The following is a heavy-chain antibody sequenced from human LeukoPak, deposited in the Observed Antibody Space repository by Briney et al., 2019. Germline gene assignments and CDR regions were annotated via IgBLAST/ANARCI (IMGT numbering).Heavy chain of an antibody. V-gene: IGHV1-69*01. CDR2: IIPIFGTA. CDR1: GGTFSSYA. D-gene: IGHD3-10*01. Sequence: GASVKVSCKASGGTFSSYAISWVRQAPGQGLEWMGGIIPIFGTANYAQKFQGRVTITADESTSTAYMELSSLRSEDTAVYYCARGPTYYYGSGSLNDYWGQGTLVTVSS. J-gene: IGHJ4*02. CDR3: ARGPTYYYGSGSLNDY.